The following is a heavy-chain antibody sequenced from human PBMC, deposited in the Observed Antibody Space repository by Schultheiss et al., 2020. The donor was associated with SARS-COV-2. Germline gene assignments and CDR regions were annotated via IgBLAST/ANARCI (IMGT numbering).Heavy chain of an antibody. Sequence: GGSLRLSCAASGFTFSSYGMHWVRQAPGKGLEWVSAISGSGGSTYYADSVKGRFTISRDNAKNSLYLQMNSLRAEDTAVYYCARADSTSSDYWGQGTLVTVSS. CDR3: ARADSTSSDY. J-gene: IGHJ4*02. V-gene: IGHV3-21*04. D-gene: IGHD2-2*01. CDR2: ISGSGGST. CDR1: GFTFSSYG.